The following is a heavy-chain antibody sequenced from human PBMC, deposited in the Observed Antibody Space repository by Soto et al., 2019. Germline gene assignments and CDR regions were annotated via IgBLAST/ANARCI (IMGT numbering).Heavy chain of an antibody. CDR2: IYHSGNT. Sequence: SETLSLTCSVSGDSIGSSTNYWGWIRQPPGKGLEWIGTIYHSGNTYYNPTLKSRVAISVDMSKNQFSLRLNSVTAADTAVYYCARHEWLQLWLVTEYWGQGALVTSPQ. CDR3: ARHEWLQLWLVTEY. D-gene: IGHD5-18*01. V-gene: IGHV4-39*01. J-gene: IGHJ4*02. CDR1: GDSIGSSTNY.